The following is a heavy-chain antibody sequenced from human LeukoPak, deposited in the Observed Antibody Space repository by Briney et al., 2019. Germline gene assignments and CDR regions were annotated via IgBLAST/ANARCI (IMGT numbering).Heavy chain of an antibody. V-gene: IGHV4-4*02. J-gene: IGHJ4*02. Sequence: SGTLSLTCAVSGVSISSSNWWSWVRQPPGKGLEWIGEIYHSGSTNYNLSLKSRVTISVDKSKNQFSLKLSSVTAADTAVYYCARREYDYVWGRSPKIDYWGQGTLVTVSS. CDR3: ARREYDYVWGRSPKIDY. D-gene: IGHD3-16*01. CDR2: IYHSGST. CDR1: GVSISSSNW.